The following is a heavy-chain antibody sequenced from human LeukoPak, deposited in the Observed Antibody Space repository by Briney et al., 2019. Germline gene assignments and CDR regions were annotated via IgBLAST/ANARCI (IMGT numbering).Heavy chain of an antibody. CDR1: GSTFSSYA. CDR2: ISGSGGST. Sequence: GGSLRLSCAASGSTFSSYAMNWVRQAPGKGLEWVSVISGSGGSTYYADSVKGRFTISRDNSKNTLYLQMNSLRAEDTAVYYCAKDRGSTTTYYFDYWGQGTLVTVSS. D-gene: IGHD2-2*01. V-gene: IGHV3-23*01. J-gene: IGHJ4*02. CDR3: AKDRGSTTTYYFDY.